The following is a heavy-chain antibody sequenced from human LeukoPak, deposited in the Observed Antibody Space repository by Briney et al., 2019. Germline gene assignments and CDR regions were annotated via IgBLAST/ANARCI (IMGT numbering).Heavy chain of an antibody. CDR2: ISSGSSYI. V-gene: IGHV3-21*01. Sequence: GGSLRLSCAASGFIFSSYSMNWVRQAPGKGLEWVSSISSGSSYIYYADSVKGRFTISRDNAKNSLYLQMNSLRAEDTAVYYCARTGVDYYGMDVWGQGTTVTVSS. J-gene: IGHJ6*02. CDR1: GFIFSSYS. D-gene: IGHD1-1*01. CDR3: ARTGVDYYGMDV.